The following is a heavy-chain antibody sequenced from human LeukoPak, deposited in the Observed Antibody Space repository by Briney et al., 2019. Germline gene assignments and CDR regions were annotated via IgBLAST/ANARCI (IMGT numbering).Heavy chain of an antibody. CDR2: VGYDGNNN. Sequence: GRPLRLSCAASGFTFSSYGMHWVRQAPGPGLEWVAFVGYDGNNNYHADSVKGRFTIYRDNSMNTLYLQMNSLKAEDTAVYYCARDGSGSDHHFDYWGQGTLVTVSS. D-gene: IGHD3-10*01. CDR3: ARDGSGSDHHFDY. CDR1: GFTFSSYG. V-gene: IGHV3-33*08. J-gene: IGHJ4*02.